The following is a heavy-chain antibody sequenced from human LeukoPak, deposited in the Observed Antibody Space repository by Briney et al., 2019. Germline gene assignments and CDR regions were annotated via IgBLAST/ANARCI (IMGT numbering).Heavy chain of an antibody. V-gene: IGHV1-18*01. J-gene: IGHJ4*02. CDR2: ISAYNGNT. D-gene: IGHD2-2*01. Sequence: ASVKVSCKASGYTFTSYGISWVRQAPGEGLEWMGWISAYNGNTNYAQKLQGRVTMTTDTSTSTAYMELRSLRSDDTAVYYCARPYCGSTSCYRSVPNTFDYWGQGTLVTVSS. CDR1: GYTFTSYG. CDR3: ARPYCGSTSCYRSVPNTFDY.